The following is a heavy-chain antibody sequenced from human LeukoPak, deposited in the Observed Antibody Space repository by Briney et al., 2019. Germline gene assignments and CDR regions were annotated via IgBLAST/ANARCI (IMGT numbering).Heavy chain of an antibody. CDR1: GYTFTGYY. J-gene: IGHJ4*02. D-gene: IGHD3-16*02. CDR2: FDPEDGET. CDR3: ATESLYYRSWSYLDY. Sequence: GASMKVSCKASGYTFTGYYMHWVRQAPGKGLEWMGGFDPEDGETIYAQKFQGRVTMTEDTSTDTAYMELSSLRSEDTAFYYCATESLYYRSWSYLDYWGQGTLVTVSS. V-gene: IGHV1-24*01.